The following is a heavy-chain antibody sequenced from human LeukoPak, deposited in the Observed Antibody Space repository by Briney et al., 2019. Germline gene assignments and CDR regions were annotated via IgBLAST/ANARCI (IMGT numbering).Heavy chain of an antibody. Sequence: SQTLSLTCAISGDSVSSNSAAWGWIRQSPSRGLEWRGRTYYRSGWYNDYALSVESRITINPDTSKNQVSLQLISVTPEDTAVYYCARVRVRFGDEGYGMDVWGQGTTVTVSS. CDR2: TYYRSGWYN. D-gene: IGHD3-10*01. J-gene: IGHJ6*02. CDR1: GDSVSSNSAA. V-gene: IGHV6-1*01. CDR3: ARVRVRFGDEGYGMDV.